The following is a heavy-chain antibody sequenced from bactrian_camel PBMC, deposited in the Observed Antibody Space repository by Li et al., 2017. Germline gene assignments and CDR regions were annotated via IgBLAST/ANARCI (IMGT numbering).Heavy chain of an antibody. J-gene: IGHJ6*01. Sequence: HVQLVESGGGSVQAGGSLRLSCAVSRDGHASNCLGWFRQVPGKQREGIVLILTDDSSTYYADSVKGRFTISQDNAKNTVYLQMNSLKPGDTAMYYCAARGPYCYTKLSVRDFTYWGQGTQVTVS. CDR3: AARGPYCYTKLSVRDFTY. D-gene: IGHD2*01. CDR2: ILTDDSST. V-gene: IGHV3S54*01. CDR1: RDGHASNC.